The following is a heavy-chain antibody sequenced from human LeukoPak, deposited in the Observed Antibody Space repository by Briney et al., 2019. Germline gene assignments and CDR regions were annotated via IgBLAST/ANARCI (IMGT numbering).Heavy chain of an antibody. CDR1: GFTFSSYG. CDR3: ARGPKGKDGIDY. J-gene: IGHJ4*02. V-gene: IGHV3-33*01. Sequence: PGGSLRLSCAASGFTFSSYGMHWVRQAPGKGLEWVAVIWYDGSNKYYADSVKGRFTISRDNSKNTLYLQMNSLRAEDTAVYYCARGPKGKDGIDYWGQGTLVTVSS. CDR2: IWYDGSNK. D-gene: IGHD3-10*01.